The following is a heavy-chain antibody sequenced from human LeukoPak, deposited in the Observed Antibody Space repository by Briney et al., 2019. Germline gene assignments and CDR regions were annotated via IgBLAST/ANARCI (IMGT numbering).Heavy chain of an antibody. Sequence: GASVKVSCKASGYTFTSYGISWMRQAPGQGLEWMGWISAYNGNTNYAQKLQGRVTMTTDTSTSTAYMELRSLRSDDTAVYYCARVLKPIDCGGDCYNYYYYMDVWGKGTTVTVSS. CDR3: ARVLKPIDCGGDCYNYYYYMDV. J-gene: IGHJ6*03. V-gene: IGHV1-18*01. CDR2: ISAYNGNT. CDR1: GYTFTSYG. D-gene: IGHD2-21*01.